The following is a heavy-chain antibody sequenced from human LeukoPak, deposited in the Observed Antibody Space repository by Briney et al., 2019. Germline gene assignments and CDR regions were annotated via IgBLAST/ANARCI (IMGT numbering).Heavy chain of an antibody. CDR3: AKDMAPGIVVVPAAVYYYYGMDV. D-gene: IGHD2-2*01. V-gene: IGHV3-9*01. CDR1: GLTFSSHW. J-gene: IGHJ6*02. Sequence: GGSLRLSCAASGLTFSSHWMHWVRQAPGKGLEWVSDISWNSGSIGYADSVKGRFTISRDNAKNSLYLQMNSLRAEDTALYYCAKDMAPGIVVVPAAVYYYYGMDVWGQGTTVTVSS. CDR2: ISWNSGSI.